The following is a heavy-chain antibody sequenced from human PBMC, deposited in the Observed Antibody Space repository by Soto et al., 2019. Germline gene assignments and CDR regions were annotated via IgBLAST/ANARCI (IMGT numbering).Heavy chain of an antibody. CDR1: RGSFSGYY. CDR2: INHSGST. CDR3: ARGVSVLRYFSNTVGPDY. J-gene: IGHJ4*02. V-gene: IGHV4-34*01. Sequence: SETLYLTGAVYRGSFSGYYCSLIRQTPGKGLEWIGEINHSGSTNYNPSLKSRVTISVDTSKNQFSLKLSSVTAAYTAVYYCARGVSVLRYFSNTVGPDYWGQGTLVT. D-gene: IGHD3-9*01.